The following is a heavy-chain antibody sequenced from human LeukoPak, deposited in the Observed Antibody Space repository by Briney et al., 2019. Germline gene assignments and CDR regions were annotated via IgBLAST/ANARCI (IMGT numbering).Heavy chain of an antibody. V-gene: IGHV4-39*07. D-gene: IGHD3-10*01. CDR3: ARSHPDLLWFGELPNDAFDI. CDR1: GGSISSSSYY. J-gene: IGHJ3*02. CDR2: IYYSGST. Sequence: SETLSLTCTVSGGSISSSSYYWGWIRQPPGKGLEWIGSIYYSGSTYYNPSLKSRVTISVDTSKNQFSLKLSSVTAADTAVYYCARSHPDLLWFGELPNDAFDIWGQGTMVTVSS.